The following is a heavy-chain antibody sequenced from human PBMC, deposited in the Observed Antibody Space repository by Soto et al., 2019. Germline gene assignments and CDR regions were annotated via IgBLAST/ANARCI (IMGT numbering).Heavy chain of an antibody. CDR1: GYTFTIYP. V-gene: IGHV1-3*01. J-gene: IGHJ4*02. D-gene: IGHD3-22*01. CDR2: INAGNGDT. CDR3: ARDWTHYDSSGPGDY. Sequence: ASAKVSCKASGYTFTIYPMHWVRQAPGQGLEWMGWINAGNGDTKYSQKFQGRVTITRDTSASTAYMELSSLRSEDTAVYYCARDWTHYDSSGPGDYWGQGTLVTVSS.